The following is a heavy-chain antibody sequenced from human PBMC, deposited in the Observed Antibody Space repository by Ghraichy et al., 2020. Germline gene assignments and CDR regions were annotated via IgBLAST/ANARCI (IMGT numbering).Heavy chain of an antibody. CDR3: ATEPGIRGGSCCNFDY. V-gene: IGHV1-24*01. Sequence: ASVKVSCKVSGYTLTELSMHWVRQAPGKGLEWMGGFDPEDGETIYAQKFQGRVTMTEDTSTDTAYMELSSLRSEDTAVYYCATEPGIRGGSCCNFDYWGQGTLVTVSS. CDR2: FDPEDGET. J-gene: IGHJ4*02. CDR1: GYTLTELS. D-gene: IGHD2-15*01.